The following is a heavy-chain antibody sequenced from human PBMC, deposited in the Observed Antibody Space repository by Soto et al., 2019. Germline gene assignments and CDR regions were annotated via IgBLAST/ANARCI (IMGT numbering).Heavy chain of an antibody. CDR1: GFTFSSYD. Sequence: EVQLVESGGGLVQPGGSLRLSCAASGFTFSSYDMHWVRQATGKGLEWVSAIGTAGDTYYPGSVEGRFTISRENAKNSLDLQMNSLRDGDTAVYYCARVHSSGWYEEGMDVWGQGTTVTVSS. V-gene: IGHV3-13*04. CDR2: IGTAGDT. D-gene: IGHD6-19*01. J-gene: IGHJ6*02. CDR3: ARVHSSGWYEEGMDV.